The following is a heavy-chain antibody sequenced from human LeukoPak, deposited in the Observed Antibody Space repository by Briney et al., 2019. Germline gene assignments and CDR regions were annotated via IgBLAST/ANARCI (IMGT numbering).Heavy chain of an antibody. CDR3: ARDFGLRPLGAFDI. D-gene: IGHD3-3*01. CDR1: GGTFSSYA. J-gene: IGHJ3*02. V-gene: IGHV1-69*06. Sequence: SVKVSCKASGGTFSSYAISWVRQAPGQGLEWMGGIIPIFGTANYAQKFQGRVTITADKSTSTAYMELSSLRSEDTAVYYCARDFGLRPLGAFDIWGQGTMVTVSS. CDR2: IIPIFGTA.